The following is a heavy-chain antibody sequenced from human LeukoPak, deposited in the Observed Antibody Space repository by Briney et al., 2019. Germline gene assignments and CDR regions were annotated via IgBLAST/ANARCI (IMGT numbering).Heavy chain of an antibody. V-gene: IGHV3-9*03. Sequence: GRSLRLSCAASGFTFDDYAMHWARQAPGKGLGWVSGISWNSGSIVYADSVKGRFTISRDNAKNSLYLQMNSLRAEDMALYYCAKDIRAVAGASSAFDIWGQGTMVTVSS. J-gene: IGHJ3*02. D-gene: IGHD6-19*01. CDR1: GFTFDDYA. CDR2: ISWNSGSI. CDR3: AKDIRAVAGASSAFDI.